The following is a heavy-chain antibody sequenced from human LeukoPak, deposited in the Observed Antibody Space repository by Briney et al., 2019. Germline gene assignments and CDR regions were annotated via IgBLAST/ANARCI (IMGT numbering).Heavy chain of an antibody. Sequence: SETLSFTCTVSGGSISSYYWSWIRQPPGKGLEWIGYIYYSGSTNYNPSLKSRVTISVDTSENQFSLKLSSVTAADTAVYYCARGLYSSSWYLFDYWGQGTLVTVSS. J-gene: IGHJ4*02. CDR3: ARGLYSSSWYLFDY. V-gene: IGHV4-59*01. D-gene: IGHD6-13*01. CDR1: GGSISSYY. CDR2: IYYSGST.